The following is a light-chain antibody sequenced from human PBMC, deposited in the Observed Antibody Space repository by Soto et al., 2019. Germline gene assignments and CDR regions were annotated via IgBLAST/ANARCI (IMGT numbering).Light chain of an antibody. CDR1: QSISSW. V-gene: IGKV1-5*03. CDR3: QQYNSYSRT. J-gene: IGKJ1*01. CDR2: KAS. Sequence: DIQMTQSPSTLSASVGDRVTITCRASQSISSWLAWYQQKPGKAPMLLIYKASSLESGVPSRFSGSGSGTEFTLTISSLQTDDFAAYYCQQYNSYSRTFGQGSKVEIK.